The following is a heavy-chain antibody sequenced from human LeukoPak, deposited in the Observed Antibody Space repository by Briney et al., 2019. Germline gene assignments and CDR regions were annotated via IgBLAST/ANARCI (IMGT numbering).Heavy chain of an antibody. J-gene: IGHJ3*02. V-gene: IGHV3-30*02. CDR2: IRYDGSNK. D-gene: IGHD3-10*01. Sequence: GGSLRLSCAASGFTFSSYGMHWVRQAPGKGLEWVAFIRYDGSNKYYADSVKGRFTISRDNSKNTLYLQMNSLRAEDTAVYYCAKDVLASGYLPDAFDIWGQGTMVTVSS. CDR3: AKDVLASGYLPDAFDI. CDR1: GFTFSSYG.